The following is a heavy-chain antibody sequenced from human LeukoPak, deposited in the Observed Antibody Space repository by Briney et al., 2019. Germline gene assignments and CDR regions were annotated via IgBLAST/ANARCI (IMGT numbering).Heavy chain of an antibody. D-gene: IGHD2-15*01. Sequence: ASVKVSCKASGGAFSSYAISWVRQAPGQGLEWMGGIIPIFGTANYAQKFQGRVTITADESTSTAYMELSSLRSEDTAVYYCAREPSYCRGGSCYQGYYYYGMDVWGQGTTVTVSS. CDR3: AREPSYCRGGSCYQGYYYYGMDV. J-gene: IGHJ6*02. CDR1: GGAFSSYA. V-gene: IGHV1-69*01. CDR2: IIPIFGTA.